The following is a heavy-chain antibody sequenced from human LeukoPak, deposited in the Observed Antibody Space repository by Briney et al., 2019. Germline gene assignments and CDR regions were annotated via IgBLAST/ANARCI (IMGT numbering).Heavy chain of an antibody. CDR3: ARVPHYDILTGYPWFDP. CDR1: GGTFSSYA. J-gene: IGHJ5*02. Sequence: AASVKVSCKASGGTFSSYAISWVRQAPGQGLEWMGGIIPIFGTANYAQKFQGRVTITADKSTSTTYMELSSLRSEDTAVYYCARVPHYDILTGYPWFDPWGQGTLVTVSS. CDR2: IIPIFGTA. D-gene: IGHD3-9*01. V-gene: IGHV1-69*06.